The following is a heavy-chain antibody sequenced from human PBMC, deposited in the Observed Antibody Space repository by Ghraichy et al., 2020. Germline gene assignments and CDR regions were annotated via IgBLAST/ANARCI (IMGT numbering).Heavy chain of an antibody. Sequence: SETLSLTCTVSGGSISSSSYYWGWIRQPPGKGLEWIGSIYYSGSTYYNPSLKSRVTISVDTSKNQFSLKLSSVTAADTAVCYCARQPNPRIAAAGFDYWGQGTLVTVSS. CDR2: IYYSGST. CDR3: ARQPNPRIAAAGFDY. J-gene: IGHJ4*02. D-gene: IGHD6-13*01. V-gene: IGHV4-39*01. CDR1: GGSISSSSYY.